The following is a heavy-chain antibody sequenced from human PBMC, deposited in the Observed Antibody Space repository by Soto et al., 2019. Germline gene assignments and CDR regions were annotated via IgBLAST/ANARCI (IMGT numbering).Heavy chain of an antibody. Sequence: QVQLVQSGAEVKQPGASVKVSCKASGYSFTRYGISWVRQAPGQGLEWMGWISGYNANTNYPENLQGRVTMTTDTSTSTASMEVRKLISEDTAVYYCARMGDVPDYWAGLAVWGQATAVTASS. CDR1: GYSFTRYG. D-gene: IGHD3-16*01. J-gene: IGHJ6*02. V-gene: IGHV1-18*01. CDR3: ARMGDVPDYWAGLAV. CDR2: ISGYNANT.